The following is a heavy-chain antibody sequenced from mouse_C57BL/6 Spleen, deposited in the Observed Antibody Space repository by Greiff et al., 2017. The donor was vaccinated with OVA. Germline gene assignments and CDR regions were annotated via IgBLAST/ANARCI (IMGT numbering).Heavy chain of an antibody. CDR3: ARSSSTVVGAMDD. J-gene: IGHJ4*01. CDR1: GFTFTDYY. Sequence: DVMLVESGGGLVQPGGSLSLSCAASGFTFTDYYMSWVRQPPGKALEWLGFIRNKANGYTTEYSVSVQGRFTISRENTQSILYLQMNALRAEDSATYYCARSSSTVVGAMDDWGQGTSVTVSS. V-gene: IGHV7-3*01. D-gene: IGHD1-1*01. CDR2: IRNKANGYTT.